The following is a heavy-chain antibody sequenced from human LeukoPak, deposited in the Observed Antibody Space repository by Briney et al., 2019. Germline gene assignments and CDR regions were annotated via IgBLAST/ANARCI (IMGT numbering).Heavy chain of an antibody. D-gene: IGHD2-15*01. Sequence: SETLSLTCTVSGGSISSGGYYWSWIRQPPGKGLEWIGYIYHSGSTYYNPSLKSRVTISVDRSKNQFSLKLSSVTAADTAVYYCARGWGDIVVVVAQPTFDPWGQGTLVTVSS. V-gene: IGHV4-30-2*01. J-gene: IGHJ5*02. CDR3: ARGWGDIVVVVAQPTFDP. CDR2: IYHSGST. CDR1: GGSISSGGYY.